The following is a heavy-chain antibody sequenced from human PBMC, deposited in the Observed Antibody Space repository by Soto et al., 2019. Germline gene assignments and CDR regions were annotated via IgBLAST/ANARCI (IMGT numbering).Heavy chain of an antibody. V-gene: IGHV4-61*08. D-gene: IGHD3-10*01. CDR1: GGSVISGDYF. Sequence: SETLSLTCTVSGGSVISGDYFWSWLRQSPGKRLEWIAYIYYSGSTNYNPSLKSRATISVDTSKSQVSLTLTSMTAADAALYYCARSPNYYYYGFDVWGQGTAVTVSS. CDR2: IYYSGST. CDR3: ARSPNYYYYGFDV. J-gene: IGHJ6*02.